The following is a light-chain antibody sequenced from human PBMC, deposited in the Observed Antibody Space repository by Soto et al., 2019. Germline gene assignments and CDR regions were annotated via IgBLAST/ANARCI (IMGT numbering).Light chain of an antibody. CDR2: DAS. CDR3: QQRSNWPLLT. V-gene: IGKV3-11*01. CDR1: QSVSSY. J-gene: IGKJ4*01. Sequence: EIVMTQSPGTLSLSPWERATLSCRASQSVSSYLAWYQQKPGQAPRLLIYDASNRATGIPARFSGSGSGTDFTLTISSLEPEDFAVYYCQQRSNWPLLTFGGGTKVDIK.